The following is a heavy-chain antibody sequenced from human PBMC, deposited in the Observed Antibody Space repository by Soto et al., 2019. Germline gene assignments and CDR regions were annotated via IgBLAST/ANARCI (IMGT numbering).Heavy chain of an antibody. V-gene: IGHV3-23*01. D-gene: IGHD3-3*01. J-gene: IGHJ3*02. CDR3: AKKEPYYDLWSDREGVFDI. Sequence: GGSLRLSCAASGFTFNNYAINWVRQAPGKGLEWVSGISGSGGATSYTDSVRGRFTITRDNSKNTVYLQLNSLRVEDTAVYFCAKKEPYYDLWSDREGVFDIWGQGTMVTVSS. CDR1: GFTFNNYA. CDR2: ISGSGGAT.